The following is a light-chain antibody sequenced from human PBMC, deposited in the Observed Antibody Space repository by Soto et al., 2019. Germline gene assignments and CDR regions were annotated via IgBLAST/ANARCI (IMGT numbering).Light chain of an antibody. CDR2: DAS. J-gene: IGKJ5*01. Sequence: SAYIGDGFTRACQASQDISNYLNWYQQKLGKAPKLLIYDASNLETGVPSRFSGSGSGTDFTFTISSLQPEDIATYYCQQYSNLITFGQGTRLEI. CDR1: QDISNY. CDR3: QQYSNLIT. V-gene: IGKV1-33*01.